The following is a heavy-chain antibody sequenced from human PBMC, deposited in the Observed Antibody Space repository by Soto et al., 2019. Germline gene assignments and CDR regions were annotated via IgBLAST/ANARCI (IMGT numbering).Heavy chain of an antibody. J-gene: IGHJ6*02. CDR3: ARSRVGTYYYYGMDV. D-gene: IGHD1-26*01. V-gene: IGHV4-34*01. CDR2: INHSGST. CDR1: GGSFSGYY. Sequence: SETLSLTCAVYGGSFSGYYWSWIRHPPGKGLEWIGEINHSGSTNYNPSLKSRVTISVDTSKNQFSLKLSSVTAADTAVYYCARSRVGTYYYYGMDVWGQGTTVTVSS.